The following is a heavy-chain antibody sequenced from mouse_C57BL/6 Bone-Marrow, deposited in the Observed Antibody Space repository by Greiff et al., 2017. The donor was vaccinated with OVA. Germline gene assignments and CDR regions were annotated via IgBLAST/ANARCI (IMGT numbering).Heavy chain of an antibody. CDR1: GYSFTGYY. CDR3: ARYGAMDY. Sequence: VHVKQSGPELVKPGASVKISCKASGYSFTGYYMHWVKQSSEKSLEWIGEINPSTGGTSYNQKFKGKATLTVDKSSSTAYMQLKSLTSEDSAVYYCARYGAMDYWGQGTSVTVSS. CDR2: INPSTGGT. D-gene: IGHD1-1*01. J-gene: IGHJ4*01. V-gene: IGHV1-43*01.